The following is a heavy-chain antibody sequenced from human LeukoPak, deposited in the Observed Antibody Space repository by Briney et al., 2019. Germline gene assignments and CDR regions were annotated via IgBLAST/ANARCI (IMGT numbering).Heavy chain of an antibody. Sequence: ASVKVSCKASGYTFTGYYMHWVRQAPGQGLEWMGWINPNSGGTNYAQKFQGRVTMTRDTSISTAYMELSRLRSDDTAVYYCARDDPSCDSSGYYFFTGVTIDYWGQGTLVTVSS. CDR3: ARDDPSCDSSGYYFFTGVTIDY. V-gene: IGHV1-2*02. CDR1: GYTFTGYY. J-gene: IGHJ4*02. CDR2: INPNSGGT. D-gene: IGHD3-22*01.